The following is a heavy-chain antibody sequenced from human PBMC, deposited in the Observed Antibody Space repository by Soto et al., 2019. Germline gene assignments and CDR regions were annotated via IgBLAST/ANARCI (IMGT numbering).Heavy chain of an antibody. CDR2: ISGGSAYI. CDR1: GFILSSYY. Sequence: VGSLRLYCVGPGFILSSYYMHWVRQAPGKGLEWVSSISGGSAYIYYADSVKGRFTISRDNAKNSLYLEMNSLRVEDTAVYYCVRVWRLVGRYGMDVWGQGTTVTVSS. D-gene: IGHD6-25*01. CDR3: VRVWRLVGRYGMDV. J-gene: IGHJ6*02. V-gene: IGHV3-21*01.